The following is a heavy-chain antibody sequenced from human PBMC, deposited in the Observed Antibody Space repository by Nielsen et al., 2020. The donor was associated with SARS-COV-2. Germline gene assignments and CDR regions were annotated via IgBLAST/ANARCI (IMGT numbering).Heavy chain of an antibody. Sequence: ASVQVSCKASGYTFNRFDISWVRQAPGQGLEWMGWMNPNSGNTGYAQKFQGRVTMTRNTSISTAYMELSSLRSEDTAVYYCARGLTYGSMPDYWGQGTLVTVSS. V-gene: IGHV1-8*01. D-gene: IGHD2/OR15-2a*01. CDR1: GYTFNRFD. CDR3: ARGLTYGSMPDY. J-gene: IGHJ4*02. CDR2: MNPNSGNT.